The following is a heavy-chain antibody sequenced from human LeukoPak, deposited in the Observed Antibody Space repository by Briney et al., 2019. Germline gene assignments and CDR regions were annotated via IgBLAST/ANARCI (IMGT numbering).Heavy chain of an antibody. Sequence: GGSLRLSCTASGFTFGDYAMSWFRQAPGKGLEWVGFIRSKAYGGTTEYAASVKGRFTISRDDSKSIAYLQMNSLKTEDTAVYYCTRFTIPPYLPYYYDSSGIAWVDYWGQGTLVTVSS. V-gene: IGHV3-49*03. J-gene: IGHJ4*02. CDR3: TRFTIPPYLPYYYDSSGIAWVDY. CDR2: IRSKAYGGTT. D-gene: IGHD3-22*01. CDR1: GFTFGDYA.